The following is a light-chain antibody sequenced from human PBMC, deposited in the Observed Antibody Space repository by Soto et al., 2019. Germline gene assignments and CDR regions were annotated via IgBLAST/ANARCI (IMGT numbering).Light chain of an antibody. V-gene: IGKV3-11*01. J-gene: IGKJ4*01. Sequence: EIVMTQSPATLSVYPGERATLSCRASQSVSSYLAWYQQKPGQAPRLLIYDASNRATGIPARFSGSGSGTDFTLTISSLEPEDFAVYYCQQRSNWPLLTFGGGTKVDIK. CDR2: DAS. CDR3: QQRSNWPLLT. CDR1: QSVSSY.